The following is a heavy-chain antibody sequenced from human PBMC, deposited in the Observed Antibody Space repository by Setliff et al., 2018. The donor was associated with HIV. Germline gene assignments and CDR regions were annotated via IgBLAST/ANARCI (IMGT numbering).Heavy chain of an antibody. V-gene: IGHV3-20*04. CDR2: INWNGGST. Sequence: GGSLRLSCAASGFTFDDYGMSWVRQAPGKGLEWVSGINWNGGSTGYADSVRGRFTISRDNAKNSLYLQMNSLRAEDTALYYCAKTQTVITVYGPFDSWGQGTPVTSPQ. CDR1: GFTFDDYG. CDR3: AKTQTVITVYGPFDS. D-gene: IGHD4-4*01. J-gene: IGHJ4*02.